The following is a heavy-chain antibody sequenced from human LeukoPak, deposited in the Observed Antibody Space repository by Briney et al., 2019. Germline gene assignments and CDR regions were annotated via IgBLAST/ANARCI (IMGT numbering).Heavy chain of an antibody. CDR2: IRFVGGDK. CDR1: GLTFSTYA. J-gene: IGHJ6*03. V-gene: IGHV3-30*02. CDR3: AKDGDWSSNYHYYYMDV. Sequence: PGGSLRLSCAASGLTFSTYAMHWVRQAPGKGLEWVAVIRFVGGDKYYADSVKGRFTISRDNSKNTLFLQMNSLRAEDTAVYYCAKDGDWSSNYHYYYMDVWGKGTTVTVSS. D-gene: IGHD2-21*02.